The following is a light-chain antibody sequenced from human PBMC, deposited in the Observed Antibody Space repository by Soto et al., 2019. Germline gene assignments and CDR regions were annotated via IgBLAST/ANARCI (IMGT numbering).Light chain of an antibody. CDR2: HAS. CDR1: QSVSNN. CDR3: QQYNKWPLT. V-gene: IGKV3-15*01. J-gene: IGKJ4*01. Sequence: EIVMTQSQASLSVSPGERATLSCRASQSVSNNLAWYQQKPGQAPRLLIYHASTRATGIPARFSGSGSGTEYTLTISSLQSEDFAVYYCQQYNKWPLTFGGGTKAEIK.